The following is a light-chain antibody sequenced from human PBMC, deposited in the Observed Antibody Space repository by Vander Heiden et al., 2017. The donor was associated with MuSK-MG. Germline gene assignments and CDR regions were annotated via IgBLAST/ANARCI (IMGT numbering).Light chain of an antibody. CDR3: QQDKSYSPRA. J-gene: IGKJ1*01. CDR1: QRISSW. V-gene: IGKV1-5*01. CDR2: DAS. Sequence: DIQMTQSPSTLSASVGDRVTITCRASQRISSWLAWYQQKPGKAPKLLIYDASSWESGVPSRFSGSGDGKEFTLTISSRQPDEFAAYYCQQDKSYSPRAFGQGTKVEIK.